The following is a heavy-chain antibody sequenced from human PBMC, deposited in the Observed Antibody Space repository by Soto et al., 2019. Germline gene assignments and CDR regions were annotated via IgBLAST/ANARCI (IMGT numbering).Heavy chain of an antibody. CDR3: AREGQAPYYYYGMDV. J-gene: IGHJ6*02. CDR2: ISGYNGNT. V-gene: IGHV1-18*01. Sequence: QVQVVQSGDEVKKPGASVKVSCKASGYTFTNYGFSWVRQAPGQGLEWMGWISGYNGNTKNAEKFQGRVTMTTDTSTSTAHMELRSLRSDDTAGYYCAREGQAPYYYYGMDVWGQGTAVTFSS. CDR1: GYTFTNYG.